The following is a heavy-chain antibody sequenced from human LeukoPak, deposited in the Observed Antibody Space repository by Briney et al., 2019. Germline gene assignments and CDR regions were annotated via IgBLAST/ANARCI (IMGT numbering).Heavy chain of an antibody. V-gene: IGHV1-2*02. CDR1: GYTFTRYF. J-gene: IGHJ5*01. Sequence: ASVKVSCKASGYTFTRYFMHWVRQAPGQGLEWMGWIYPNIGDASYAQKFQGRVTMTRDRSINTAYMELSRLTSDDTAVYYCARMDLDGGDSIGFDSWGQGTLVTVSS. CDR3: ARMDLDGGDSIGFDS. CDR2: IYPNIGDA. D-gene: IGHD2-21*02.